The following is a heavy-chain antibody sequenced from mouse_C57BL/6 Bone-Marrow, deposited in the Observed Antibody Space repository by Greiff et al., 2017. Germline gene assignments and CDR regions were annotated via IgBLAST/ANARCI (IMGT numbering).Heavy chain of an antibody. V-gene: IGHV14-2*01. CDR2: IDPEDGET. J-gene: IGHJ3*01. CDR3: ARDDNYPWFAY. Sequence: EVQLQQSGAELVKPGASVKLSCTASGFTFTDYYMHWVKQRTEQGLEWIGRIDPEDGETKYAPKFQGKATITADTSSNTAYLQLSSLTSEDTAVYCGARDDNYPWFAYWGQGTRVTVSA. CDR1: GFTFTDYY. D-gene: IGHD2-1*01.